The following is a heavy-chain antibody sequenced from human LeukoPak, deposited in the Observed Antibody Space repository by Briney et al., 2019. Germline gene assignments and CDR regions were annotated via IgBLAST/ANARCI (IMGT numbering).Heavy chain of an antibody. V-gene: IGHV4-59*01. Sequence: SETLSLTCTVSGGSISSYYWSWIRQPPGRGLEWIGYVYYSGSTNYNPSLKSRVTISVDTSKNQFSLKLSSVTAADTAVYYCARGYDFWSGYPFDPWGQGTLVTVSS. CDR2: VYYSGST. CDR3: ARGYDFWSGYPFDP. J-gene: IGHJ5*02. D-gene: IGHD3-3*01. CDR1: GGSISSYY.